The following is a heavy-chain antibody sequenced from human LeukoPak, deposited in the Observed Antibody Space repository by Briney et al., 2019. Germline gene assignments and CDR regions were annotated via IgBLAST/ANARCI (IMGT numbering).Heavy chain of an antibody. J-gene: IGHJ4*02. CDR3: AREFRQTYSSGWSLDY. V-gene: IGHV3-53*01. CDR2: IYGGRNNT. D-gene: IGHD6-19*01. CDR1: GFTFSNYW. Sequence: GGSLRLSCAASGFTFSNYWMHWVRQAPGKGLEWVSVIYGGRNNTVYADSVKGRSTISRDNSRNTIYLQIDSLRAEDTATYYCAREFRQTYSSGWSLDYWGQGTLVTVSS.